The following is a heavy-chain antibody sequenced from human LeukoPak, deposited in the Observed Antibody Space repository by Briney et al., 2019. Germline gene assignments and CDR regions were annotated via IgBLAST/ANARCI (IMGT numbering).Heavy chain of an antibody. CDR1: GFTFSDYY. V-gene: IGHV3-11*06. D-gene: IGHD2-15*01. CDR2: ISRSSRGT. J-gene: IGHJ4*02. Sequence: PGGCLRLSCAASGFTFSDYYMSWIRQAPGKGLEWVSYISRSSRGTNYADSVKGRFTISRDNAKNSLYLQMNSLRAEDTAVYYCARDCSGGSCCDYWGQGTLVTVSS. CDR3: ARDCSGGSCCDY.